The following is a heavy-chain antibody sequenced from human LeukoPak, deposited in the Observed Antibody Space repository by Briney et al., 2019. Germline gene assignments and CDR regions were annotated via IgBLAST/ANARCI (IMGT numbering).Heavy chain of an antibody. CDR2: IIPIFGTA. V-gene: IGHV1-69*13. J-gene: IGHJ5*02. CDR3: ARDRYSYGHSGSNWFDP. Sequence: SVEVSCKASGGTFSSYAISWVRQAPGQGLEWMGGIIPIFGTANYAQKFQGRVTITADESTSTAYMELSSLRSEDTAVYYCARDRYSYGHSGSNWFDPWGQGTLVTVSS. D-gene: IGHD5-18*01. CDR1: GGTFSSYA.